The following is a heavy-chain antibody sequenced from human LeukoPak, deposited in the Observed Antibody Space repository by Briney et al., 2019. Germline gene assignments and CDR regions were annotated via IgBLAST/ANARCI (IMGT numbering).Heavy chain of an antibody. D-gene: IGHD1-1*01. J-gene: IGHJ4*02. Sequence: ASVKVSCTASVYTFTSYYMHWVRQAPGQGLEWMGIINPSGGSTSYAQKFQGRVTMTRDTSTSTVYMELSSLRSEDTAVYYCARGEYDPYYFDYWGQGTLVTVSS. CDR3: ARGEYDPYYFDY. CDR1: VYTFTSYY. CDR2: INPSGGST. V-gene: IGHV1-46*01.